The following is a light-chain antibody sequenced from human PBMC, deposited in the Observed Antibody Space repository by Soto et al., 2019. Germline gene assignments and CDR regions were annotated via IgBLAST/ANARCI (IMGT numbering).Light chain of an antibody. V-gene: IGKV3-20*01. Sequence: EVVLTHSPCTLSLSPLERGTLSFMASQSVRSSHLAWYQQKPGQAPRLLIYGASSRATGIPDRFSGSGSGTDFTLTISRLEPEDFAVYSCQQYSSSPATFGQGTKVDIK. CDR3: QQYSSSPAT. CDR1: QSVRSSH. J-gene: IGKJ1*01. CDR2: GAS.